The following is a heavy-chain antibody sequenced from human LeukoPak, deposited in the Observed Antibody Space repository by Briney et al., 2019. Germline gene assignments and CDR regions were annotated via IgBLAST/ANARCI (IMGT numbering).Heavy chain of an antibody. CDR1: GFSLKNYW. D-gene: IGHD1-26*01. Sequence: PGGSLRLSCAASGFSLKNYWMWWVRQAPGKGLEWVANINQDGSDKYYPDSVKGRFTISRDNAKNSLYLQMNSLRAEDTAVYYCARVGLYSGSYYFDYWGQGTLVTVSS. J-gene: IGHJ4*02. V-gene: IGHV3-7*03. CDR3: ARVGLYSGSYYFDY. CDR2: INQDGSDK.